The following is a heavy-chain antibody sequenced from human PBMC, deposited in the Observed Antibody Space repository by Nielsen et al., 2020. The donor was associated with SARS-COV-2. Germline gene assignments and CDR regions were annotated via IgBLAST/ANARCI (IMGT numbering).Heavy chain of an antibody. D-gene: IGHD6-19*01. CDR2: ISAYNGNT. Sequence: ASVKLSCKASGYTFTSYGISWVRQAPGQGLEWMGWISAYNGNTNYAQKLQGRVTMTTDTSTSTAYMELRSLRSDDTAVYYCARDRIAVAGLYFDYWGQGTLVTVSS. CDR1: GYTFTSYG. CDR3: ARDRIAVAGLYFDY. V-gene: IGHV1-18*01. J-gene: IGHJ4*02.